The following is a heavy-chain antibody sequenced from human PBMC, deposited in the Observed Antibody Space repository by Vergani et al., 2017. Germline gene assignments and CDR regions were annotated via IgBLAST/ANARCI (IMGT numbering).Heavy chain of an antibody. J-gene: IGHJ5*02. Sequence: QVQLQESGPGLVKPSQTLSLTCSVSGDSISSGVYYWNWIRQHPGKGLEWIGYIFPSGNSDYNPSLKNRVSISLDKSKNQFSLTLTSVTAADTAVYYCASDTHSGQRADRWGQGILVTVTS. CDR3: ASDTHSGQRADR. CDR1: GDSISSGVYY. V-gene: IGHV4-31*09. D-gene: IGHD6-19*01. CDR2: IFPSGNS.